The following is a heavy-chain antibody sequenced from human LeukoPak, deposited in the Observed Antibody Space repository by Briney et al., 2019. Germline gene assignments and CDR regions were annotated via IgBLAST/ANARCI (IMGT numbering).Heavy chain of an antibody. CDR3: ARDRFPDFWSGYYAQRYYYYYMDV. D-gene: IGHD3-3*01. Sequence: SETLSLTCAVYGVSFSGYYWSWIRQPPGKGLEWIGEINHSGSTNYNPSLKSRVTISVDTSKNQFSLKLSSVTAADTAVYYCARDRFPDFWSGYYAQRYYYYYMDVWGKGTTVTVSS. V-gene: IGHV4-34*01. CDR2: INHSGST. CDR1: GVSFSGYY. J-gene: IGHJ6*03.